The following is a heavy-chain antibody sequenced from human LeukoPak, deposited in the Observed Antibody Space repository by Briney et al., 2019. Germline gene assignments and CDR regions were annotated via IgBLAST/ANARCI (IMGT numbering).Heavy chain of an antibody. V-gene: IGHV3-21*04. D-gene: IGHD1-26*01. Sequence: GRSLRLSCTASGFTFGDYAMSWFRQAPGKGLEWVSSISSIRNYIYYADSVKGRFTVSRDNAKNSLYLQMNSLRAEDTAVYYCAKIVGIVDYWGQGTLVTVSS. CDR1: GFTFGDYA. CDR3: AKIVGIVDY. J-gene: IGHJ4*02. CDR2: ISSIRNYI.